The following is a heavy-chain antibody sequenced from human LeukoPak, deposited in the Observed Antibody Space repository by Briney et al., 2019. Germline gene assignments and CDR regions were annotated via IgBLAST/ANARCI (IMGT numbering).Heavy chain of an antibody. CDR3: AYRLDY. Sequence: PGGTLRLSCAASGFTFSSYGMHWARQAPGKGLEWVAVISYDGSNKYYADYVKGRFTISRDNSKNTLYLQMNSLRAEDTAVYYCAYRLDYWGQGTLVTVSS. V-gene: IGHV3-30*03. CDR2: ISYDGSNK. CDR1: GFTFSSYG. J-gene: IGHJ4*02.